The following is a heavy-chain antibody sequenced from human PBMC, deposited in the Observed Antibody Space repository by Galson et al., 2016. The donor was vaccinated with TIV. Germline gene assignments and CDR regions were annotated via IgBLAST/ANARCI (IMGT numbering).Heavy chain of an antibody. D-gene: IGHD3-16*01. J-gene: IGHJ5*02. CDR2: MNPYSGNT. CDR1: GYSFINHD. Sequence: SCKASGYSFINHDINWVRQATGQGLEWMGWMNPYSGNTGYAQKFQGRVTMTRNTAISTAYMELNSLTSEDTAVYYCARAVGGNWFDPWGQGTLVTVSS. CDR3: ARAVGGNWFDP. V-gene: IGHV1-8*02.